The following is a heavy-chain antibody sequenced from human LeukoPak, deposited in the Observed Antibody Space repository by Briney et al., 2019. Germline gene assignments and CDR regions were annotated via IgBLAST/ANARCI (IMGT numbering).Heavy chain of an antibody. D-gene: IGHD3-10*01. Sequence: GGSLRLSCAASGSTFNNYWMTWFRQAPGKGLEWVANIKQDGTEIFYVDSVRGRFIISRDNAENSLYLQMNSLRVEDTAVYCCARTPDGADYWGQGTLVTVSS. CDR3: ARTPDGADY. J-gene: IGHJ4*02. CDR2: IKQDGTEI. CDR1: GSTFNNYW. V-gene: IGHV3-7*01.